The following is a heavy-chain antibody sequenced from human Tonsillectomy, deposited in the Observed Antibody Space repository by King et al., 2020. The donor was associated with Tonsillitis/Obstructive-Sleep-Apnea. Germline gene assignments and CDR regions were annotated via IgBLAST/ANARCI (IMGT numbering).Heavy chain of an antibody. V-gene: IGHV3-48*03. Sequence: QLVQSGGGWVQPGGSLRLSCAASGVTFSSYEMNWVRQAPGKGLEWVSYISSSGSTTYYPHSVKGRFTISRDNAKNSLYLQMNSLRAEDTAVYYCARDGMTTAPFDYWGQGTLVTVSS. CDR2: ISSSGSTT. CDR1: GVTFSSYE. D-gene: IGHD4-11*01. J-gene: IGHJ4*02. CDR3: ARDGMTTAPFDY.